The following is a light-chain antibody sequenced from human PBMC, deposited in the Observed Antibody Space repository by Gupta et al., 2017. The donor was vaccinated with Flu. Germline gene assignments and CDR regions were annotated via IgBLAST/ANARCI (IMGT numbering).Light chain of an antibody. CDR2: DNN. CDR3: ATFDNSLSVVL. CDR1: RYNIGNNY. V-gene: IGLV1-51*01. Sequence: QSVLTQPPPMSSAPGQKVTISSSGGRYNIGNNYVSWYQQLPGTAPKLLIYDNNERPSGIPDRVSGSKSGTSATLVITGLQTEDEATYYCATFDNSLSVVLFGGGTKLTVL. J-gene: IGLJ2*01.